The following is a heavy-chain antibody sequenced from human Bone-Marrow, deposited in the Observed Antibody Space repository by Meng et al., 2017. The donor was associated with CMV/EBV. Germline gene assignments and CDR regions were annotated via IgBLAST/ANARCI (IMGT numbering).Heavy chain of an antibody. Sequence: GGSLRLSCAASGFIFGDYVMHWVRQAPGKGPEWVSGISRNSDNMGYADSVKGRFTISRDNAQNSLYLQMNSLRPEDTAFYYCVKDPSPNYYESGYYFHYWGQGTLVTVSS. V-gene: IGHV3-9*01. J-gene: IGHJ4*02. CDR2: ISRNSDNM. CDR1: GFIFGDYV. D-gene: IGHD3-16*01. CDR3: VKDPSPNYYESGYYFHY.